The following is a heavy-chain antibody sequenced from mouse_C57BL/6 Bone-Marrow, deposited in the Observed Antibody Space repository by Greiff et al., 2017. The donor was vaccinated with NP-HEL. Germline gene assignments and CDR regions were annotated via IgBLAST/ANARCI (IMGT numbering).Heavy chain of an antibody. D-gene: IGHD2-3*01. CDR2: IDPENGDT. J-gene: IGHJ2*01. CDR3: TFDGYYDY. CDR1: GFNIKDDY. V-gene: IGHV14-4*01. Sequence: EVQLQHSGAELVRPGASVKWSCTASGFNIKDDYMHWVKQRPEQGLEWIGWIDPENGDTEYASKFQGKATITADTSSNTAYLQLSSLTSEDTAVYYCTFDGYYDYWGQGTTLTVSS.